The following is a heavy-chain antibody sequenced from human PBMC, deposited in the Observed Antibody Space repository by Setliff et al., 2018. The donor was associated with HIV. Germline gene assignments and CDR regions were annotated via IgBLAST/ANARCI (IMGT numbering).Heavy chain of an antibody. CDR3: ARTWYSGALYYYYYYMDV. Sequence: GASVKVSCKASGGTFSSYAISWVRQAPGQGLEWMGGIIPIFGTANYAQKFQGRVTITADESTSTAYMELSSLRSKDTAVYYCARTWYSGALYYYYYYMDVWGKGTTVTVSS. J-gene: IGHJ6*03. CDR1: GGTFSSYA. V-gene: IGHV1-69*13. CDR2: IIPIFGTA. D-gene: IGHD1-26*01.